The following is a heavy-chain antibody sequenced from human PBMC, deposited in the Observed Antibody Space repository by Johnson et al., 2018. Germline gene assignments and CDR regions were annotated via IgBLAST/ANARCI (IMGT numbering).Heavy chain of an antibody. CDR2: ISDNGDAT. CDR3: GRDSIVVVTVNYYYYMDV. D-gene: IGHD2-21*02. J-gene: IGHJ6*03. V-gene: IGHV3-23*04. Sequence: VQLVQSGGGVVQPGRSLRLSCAASGFTFSSYAMTWVRQAPGKRLEWVSSISDNGDATYYGDSVKGRFAISNDNSKNTLYLQMNTRGAEDAAVYSCGRDSIVVVTVNYYYYMDVGGKGTTVTVSS. CDR1: GFTFSSYA.